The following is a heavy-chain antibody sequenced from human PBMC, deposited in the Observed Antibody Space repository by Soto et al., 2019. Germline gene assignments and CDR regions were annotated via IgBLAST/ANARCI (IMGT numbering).Heavy chain of an antibody. V-gene: IGHV1-18*01. D-gene: IGHD6-13*01. CDR3: ARALAAAALYYFDY. CDR2: ISAYNGNT. CDR1: GYTFTSYG. Sequence: ASVKVSCKASGYTFTSYGISWVRQAPGQGLEWMGWISAYNGNTNYAQKLQGRVTMTTDTSTSTAYMELRSLRSDDTAVYYCARALAAAALYYFDYWGQGTLVTVSS. J-gene: IGHJ4*02.